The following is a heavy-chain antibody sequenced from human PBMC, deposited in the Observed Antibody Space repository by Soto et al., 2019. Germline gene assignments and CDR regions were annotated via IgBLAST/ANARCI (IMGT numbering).Heavy chain of an antibody. CDR2: IYYSGST. J-gene: IGHJ4*02. CDR3: ARGLVGATRVGPIDY. CDR1: GGSISSSSYY. Sequence: SETLSLICTVSGGSISSSSYYWGWIRQPPGKGMEWIGSIYYSGSTYYNPSLKSRVTISVDTSKNQFSLKLSSVTAADTAVYYCARGLVGATRVGPIDYWGQGTLVTVSS. V-gene: IGHV4-39*01. D-gene: IGHD1-26*01.